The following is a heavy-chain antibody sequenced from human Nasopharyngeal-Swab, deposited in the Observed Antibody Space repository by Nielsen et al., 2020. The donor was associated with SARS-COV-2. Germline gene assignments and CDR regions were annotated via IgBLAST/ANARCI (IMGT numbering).Heavy chain of an antibody. D-gene: IGHD6-13*01. V-gene: IGHV3-21*01. CDR2: ISSSSTYI. CDR3: ARDSSTWYPHY. J-gene: IGHJ4*02. Sequence: GESLKISCAASGFTFSSYSMNWVRQAPGKGLEWASSISSSSTYIYYADSVKGRFTISRDNAKNSLYLQMNSLRAEDTAMYYCARDSSTWYPHYWGQGTLVTVSS. CDR1: GFTFSSYS.